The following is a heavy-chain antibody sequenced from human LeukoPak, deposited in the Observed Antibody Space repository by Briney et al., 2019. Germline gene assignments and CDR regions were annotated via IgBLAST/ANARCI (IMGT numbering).Heavy chain of an antibody. J-gene: IGHJ4*02. CDR3: ARVGEYYYDSSGYYGGDY. Sequence: SETLSLTCTVSGGSISSSSYYWGWIRQPPGTGLEWIGSIYYSGSTYYNPSLKSRVTISVDTSKNQFSLKLSSVTAADTAVYYCARVGEYYYDSSGYYGGDYWGQGTLVTVSS. CDR1: GGSISSSSYY. D-gene: IGHD3-22*01. CDR2: IYYSGST. V-gene: IGHV4-39*07.